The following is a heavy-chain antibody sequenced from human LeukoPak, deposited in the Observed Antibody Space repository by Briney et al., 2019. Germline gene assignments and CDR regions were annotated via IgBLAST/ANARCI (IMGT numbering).Heavy chain of an antibody. Sequence: GGSLRLSCAASGFIFSNYNMNWVRQTPGKGLEWLSYISSSSGTIYYADSVKGRFTISRDNAKNSLYLQMNSLRADDTAVYYCARDKLEGPTKLDFWGRGTLVTVSS. D-gene: IGHD1-26*01. CDR1: GFIFSNYN. J-gene: IGHJ4*02. CDR2: ISSSSGTI. V-gene: IGHV3-48*04. CDR3: ARDKLEGPTKLDF.